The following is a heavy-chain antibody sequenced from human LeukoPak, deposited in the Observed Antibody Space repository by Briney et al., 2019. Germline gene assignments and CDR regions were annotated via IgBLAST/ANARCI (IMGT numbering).Heavy chain of an antibody. D-gene: IGHD5-24*01. CDR1: GYTFLDYG. CDR3: TRDFSAKMATITDI. V-gene: IGHV1-18*01. Sequence: EASVKVSCKTSGYTFLDYGISWLRQAPGQGLEWMGWVGPYNGKTQYSQKLQGRITLTTDTLTNTAFMELTSLSLDDTAIYYCTRDFSAKMATITDIWGQGTLVAVSS. CDR2: VGPYNGKT. J-gene: IGHJ4*02.